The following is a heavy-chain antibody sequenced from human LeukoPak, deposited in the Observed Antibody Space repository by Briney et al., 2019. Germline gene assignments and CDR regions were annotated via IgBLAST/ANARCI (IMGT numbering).Heavy chain of an antibody. D-gene: IGHD5-18*01. CDR2: IIPVLNIT. V-gene: IGHV1-69*04. CDR3: AKDQGFTAPPPYGLDV. J-gene: IGHJ6*02. Sequence: SVKVSCKTSGGTLSSSAITWVRQAPGQGLEWMGRIIPVLNITTYAQKFQGRVTITADTSSSTVYMELSSLRSEETAVYYCAKDQGFTAPPPYGLDVWGQGTTVIVSS. CDR1: GGTLSSSA.